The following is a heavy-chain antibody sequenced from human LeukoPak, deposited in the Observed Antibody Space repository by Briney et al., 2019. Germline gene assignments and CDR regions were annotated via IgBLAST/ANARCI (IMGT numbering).Heavy chain of an antibody. CDR1: GFTFSSYA. V-gene: IGHV3-23*01. Sequence: PGGSLRLSCAASGFTFSSYAMSWVRQAPGKGLEWVSAINGSGGSTYYAYSVKGRFTISRDNPKNTLYLQMNSLRAEDTAVYYCAKGPDYDFWSGYPSYFDHWGQGTLVTVSS. J-gene: IGHJ4*02. CDR2: INGSGGST. D-gene: IGHD3-3*01. CDR3: AKGPDYDFWSGYPSYFDH.